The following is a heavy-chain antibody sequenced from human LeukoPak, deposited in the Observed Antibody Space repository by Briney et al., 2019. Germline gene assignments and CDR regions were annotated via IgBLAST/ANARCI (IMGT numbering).Heavy chain of an antibody. CDR3: SRERARPETGTWLEYDF. CDR1: GYTFSTYS. CDR2: ISGYTGDT. D-gene: IGHD1-1*01. Sequence: ASVKVSCKASGYTFSTYSISWVRQAPGQGLEWMGWISGYTGDTNYAQKFQDRVTMTTDTSTSTAYMELRSLRFDDTGVYFCSRERARPETGTWLEYDFWGQGTLVTVSS. J-gene: IGHJ4*02. V-gene: IGHV1-18*01.